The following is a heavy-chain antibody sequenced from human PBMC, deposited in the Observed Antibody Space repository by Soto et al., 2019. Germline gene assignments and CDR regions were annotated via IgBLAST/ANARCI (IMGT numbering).Heavy chain of an antibody. CDR3: VRSGRRSGIDY. Sequence: QVQLVQSGAEVKKPGASVKVSCEASGYTFSSYHISWVRQASGQGLEWMGWVNPNSNETDYAQKFQGRVTMTGNTSIRTAYMVLSSLRSDDTAVYYCVRSGRRSGIDYWGQGTLVTVSS. CDR1: GYTFSSYH. J-gene: IGHJ4*02. CDR2: VNPNSNET. V-gene: IGHV1-8*01. D-gene: IGHD5-12*01.